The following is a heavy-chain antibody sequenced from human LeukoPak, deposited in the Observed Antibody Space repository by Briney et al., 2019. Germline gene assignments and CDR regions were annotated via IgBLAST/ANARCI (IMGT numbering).Heavy chain of an antibody. V-gene: IGHV1-2*04. CDR3: ARDKVTTETPYFDY. CDR1: GYTFTGYY. CDR2: INLNSGGT. J-gene: IGHJ4*02. D-gene: IGHD4-11*01. Sequence: ASVKVSCKASGYTFTGYYMHWVRQAPGQGLEWMGWINLNSGGTNYAQKFQGWVTMTRDTSISTAYMELSRLRPDDTAVYYCARDKVTTETPYFDYWGQGTLVTVSS.